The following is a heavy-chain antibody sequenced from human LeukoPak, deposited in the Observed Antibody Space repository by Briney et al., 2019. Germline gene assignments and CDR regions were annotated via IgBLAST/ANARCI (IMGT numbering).Heavy chain of an antibody. V-gene: IGHV3-64*01. D-gene: IGHD5-12*01. J-gene: IGHJ6*02. CDR2: ISSNGGST. Sequence: GGSLRLSCAASGFTFSSYAMHWVRQAPGKGLEYVSAISSNGGSTYYANSVKGRFTISRDNSKNTLYLQMGSLRAEDMAVYYCARDHLTYSGYDHYYYYGMDVWGQGTTVTVSS. CDR1: GFTFSSYA. CDR3: ARDHLTYSGYDHYYYYGMDV.